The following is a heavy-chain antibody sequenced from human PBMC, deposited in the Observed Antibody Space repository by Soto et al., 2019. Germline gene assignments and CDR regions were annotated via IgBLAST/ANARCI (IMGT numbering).Heavy chain of an antibody. J-gene: IGHJ5*02. V-gene: IGHV2-5*01. D-gene: IGHD3-22*01. CDR1: GFSHSTSGVA. CDR3: ARLLSSALYSYDL. CDR2: IYWNDDK. Sequence: SGPTLVNPTQTLTLTCTLSGFSHSTSGVAVGWIRQPPGKALEWLGHIYWNDDKYYSTSLKSRLSLTKDTSKNQVVLTMTNVDPVDTGTYYCARLLSSALYSYDLWGQGTLVTVS.